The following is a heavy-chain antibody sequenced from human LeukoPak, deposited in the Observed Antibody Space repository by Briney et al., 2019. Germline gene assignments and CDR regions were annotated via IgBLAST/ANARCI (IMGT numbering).Heavy chain of an antibody. CDR3: ARVGTSSNYYYYMDV. J-gene: IGHJ6*03. Sequence: GGSLRLSCAASGFTFSCYTMNWVRQAPGKGLEWVSYISSSGGTIYYADSVKGRFTISRDNAKNSLYLQMKSPRAEDTAVYYCARVGTSSNYYYYMDVWGKGTTVTVSS. CDR1: GFTFSCYT. CDR2: ISSSGGTI. V-gene: IGHV3-48*04. D-gene: IGHD1-1*01.